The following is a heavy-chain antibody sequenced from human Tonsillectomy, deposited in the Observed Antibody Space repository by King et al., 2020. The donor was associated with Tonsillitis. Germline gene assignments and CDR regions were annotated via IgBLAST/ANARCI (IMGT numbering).Heavy chain of an antibody. D-gene: IGHD3-3*01. Sequence: VQLVQSGAEVKKPGSSVKVSCKASGGTFSSYAISWVRQAPGQGLEWMGGIIPIFGTANYAQKFQGRVTITADESTSTAYMELSSLRSEDTAVYYCAKVPPYDFWSGYQTGDYYYYYGMDVWGQGTTVTVSS. V-gene: IGHV1-69*01. J-gene: IGHJ6*02. CDR1: GGTFSSYA. CDR3: AKVPPYDFWSGYQTGDYYYYYGMDV. CDR2: IIPIFGTA.